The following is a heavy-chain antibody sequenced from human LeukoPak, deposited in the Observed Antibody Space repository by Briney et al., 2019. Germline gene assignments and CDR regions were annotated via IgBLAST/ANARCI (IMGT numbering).Heavy chain of an antibody. V-gene: IGHV1-18*01. CDR2: ISAYNGNT. D-gene: IGHD3-22*01. J-gene: IGHJ4*02. Sequence: GASVKVSCKASGGTFSSYAISWVRQAPGQGLEWMGWISAYNGNTNYAQKLQGRVTMTTDTSTSTAYMELRSLRSDDTAVYYCARAPTMYYYDSSGPHYFDYWGQGTLVTVSS. CDR3: ARAPTMYYYDSSGPHYFDY. CDR1: GGTFSSYA.